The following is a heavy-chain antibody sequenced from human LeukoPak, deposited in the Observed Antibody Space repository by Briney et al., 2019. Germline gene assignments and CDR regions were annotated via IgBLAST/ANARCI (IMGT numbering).Heavy chain of an antibody. V-gene: IGHV1-2*02. Sequence: GASVKVSCKASGYTFTGYYMHWVRQAPGQGLEWMGWINPNSGGTNYAQKFQGRVTMTRDTSISTAYMELSRLRSDDTAVYYCARDQQTFRYFDWFRGNWFDPWGQGTLVTVSS. CDR3: ARDQQTFRYFDWFRGNWFDP. J-gene: IGHJ5*02. CDR1: GYTFTGYY. CDR2: INPNSGGT. D-gene: IGHD3-9*01.